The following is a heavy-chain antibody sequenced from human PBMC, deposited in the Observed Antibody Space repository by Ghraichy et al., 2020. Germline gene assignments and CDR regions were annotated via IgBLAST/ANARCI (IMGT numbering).Heavy chain of an antibody. CDR3: ARHWDCSSTSCYVNWFDP. J-gene: IGHJ5*02. D-gene: IGHD2-2*01. V-gene: IGHV4-39*01. CDR1: GGSISSSSYY. Sequence: SETLSLTCTVSGGSISSSSYYWGWIRQPPGKGLEWIGSIYYSGSTYYNPSLKSRVTISVDTSKNQFSLKLSSVTAADTAVYYCARHWDCSSTSCYVNWFDPWGQGTLVTVSS. CDR2: IYYSGST.